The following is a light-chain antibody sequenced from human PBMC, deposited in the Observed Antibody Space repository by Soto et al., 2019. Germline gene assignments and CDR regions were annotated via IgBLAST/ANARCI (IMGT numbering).Light chain of an antibody. J-gene: IGKJ5*01. V-gene: IGKV1-5*03. CDR2: KAS. CDR3: QQYGTLPIA. CDR1: QGSRND. Sequence: TNSASALSAYVGDRVTITCRASQGSRNDVGWYQQKPGKAPKLLIYKASNLESGLPSRFTGSGSGTEFTFTISSLQSDDFATYYCQQYGTLPIAFGQGTRLEIK.